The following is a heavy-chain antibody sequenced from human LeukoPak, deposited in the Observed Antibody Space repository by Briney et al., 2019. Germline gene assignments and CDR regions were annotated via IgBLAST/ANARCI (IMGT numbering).Heavy chain of an antibody. J-gene: IGHJ4*02. V-gene: IGHV4-59*01. Sequence: SETLSLTCTVSGGSISSYYWSWIRQPPGKGLEWIGYIYYSGSTNYNPSLKSRVTISVDTSKNQFSLKLSSVTAADTAVYYCARGSKIVPAASRGGWYYFDYWGQGTLVTVSS. CDR2: IYYSGST. CDR3: ARGSKIVPAASRGGWYYFDY. D-gene: IGHD2-2*01. CDR1: GGSISSYY.